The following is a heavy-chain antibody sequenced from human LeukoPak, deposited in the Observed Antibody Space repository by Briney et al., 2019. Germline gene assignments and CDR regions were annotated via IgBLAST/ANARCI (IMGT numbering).Heavy chain of an antibody. D-gene: IGHD6-6*01. CDR1: GGSISSGDYY. CDR3: ARGTYSSSYFDY. V-gene: IGHV4-30-4*01. CDR2: IYYSGST. Sequence: SETLSLTCTVSGGSISSGDYYWSWIRQPPGKGLEWIGYIYYSGSTYYNPSLKSRGTISVDTSKNQFSLKLSSVTAADTAVHYCARGTYSSSYFDYWGQGTLVTVSS. J-gene: IGHJ4*02.